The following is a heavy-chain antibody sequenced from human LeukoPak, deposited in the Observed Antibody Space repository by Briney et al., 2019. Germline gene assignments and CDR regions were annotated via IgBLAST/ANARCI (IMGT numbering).Heavy chain of an antibody. J-gene: IGHJ4*02. V-gene: IGHV4-34*01. CDR1: GGSFSGYY. CDR2: INHSGST. CDR3: ARGSRSSSTSCYIDY. Sequence: KPSETLSLTCAVYGGSFSGYYWSWIRQPPGKGLEWIGEINHSGSTNYNPSLKSRVTISVDTSKNQFSLELSSVTAADTAVYYCARGSRSSSTSCYIDYWGQGTLVTVSS. D-gene: IGHD2-2*02.